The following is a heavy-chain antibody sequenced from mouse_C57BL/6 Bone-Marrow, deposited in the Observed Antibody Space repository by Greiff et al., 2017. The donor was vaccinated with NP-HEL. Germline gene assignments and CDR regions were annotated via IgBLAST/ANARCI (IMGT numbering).Heavy chain of an antibody. CDR2: IRNKANGYTT. Sequence: MLVESGGGLVQPGGSLSLSCAASGFTLTDYYMSWVRQPPGKALEWLVFIRNKANGYTTEHSASVKGRFTISSDNSQSILYLQMNALRAEDSATYYCARSIYYDYADDPFYAMDYWGQGTSVTVSS. J-gene: IGHJ4*01. CDR1: GFTLTDYY. V-gene: IGHV7-3*01. D-gene: IGHD2-4*01. CDR3: ARSIYYDYADDPFYAMDY.